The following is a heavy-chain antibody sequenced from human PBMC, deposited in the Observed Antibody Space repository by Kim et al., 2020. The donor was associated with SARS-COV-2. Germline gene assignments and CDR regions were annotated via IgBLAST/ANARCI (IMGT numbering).Heavy chain of an antibody. J-gene: IGHJ6*03. V-gene: IGHV3-30-3*01. CDR2: ISYDGSNK. CDR3: ARVPAPLWFREPPDV. Sequence: GGSLRLSCAASGFTFSSYAMHWVRQAPGKGLEWVAVISYDGSNKYYADSVKGRFTISRDNSKNTLYLQMNSLRAEDTAVYYCARVPAPLWFREPPDVWG. CDR1: GFTFSSYA. D-gene: IGHD3-10*01.